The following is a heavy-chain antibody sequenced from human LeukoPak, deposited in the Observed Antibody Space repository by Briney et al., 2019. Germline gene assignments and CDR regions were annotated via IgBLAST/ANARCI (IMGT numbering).Heavy chain of an antibody. J-gene: IGHJ2*01. CDR1: GYTFTGYY. CDR3: ARGARGEGFGELSLYL. CDR2: INPNSGGT. V-gene: IGHV1-2*02. D-gene: IGHD3-10*01. Sequence: ASVKVSCKASGYTFTGYYMHRVRQAPGQGLEWMGWINPNSGGTNYAQKFQGRVTMTRDTSISTAYMELSRLRSDDTAVYYCARGARGEGFGELSLYLWGRGTLVTVSS.